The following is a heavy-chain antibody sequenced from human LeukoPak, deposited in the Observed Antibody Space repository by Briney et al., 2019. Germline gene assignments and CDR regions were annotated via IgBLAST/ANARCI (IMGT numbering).Heavy chain of an antibody. CDR2: ISYDGSNK. CDR3: AKDLNDSSGYGLDDAFDI. D-gene: IGHD3-22*01. J-gene: IGHJ3*02. V-gene: IGHV3-30*18. CDR1: GFTFSSYG. Sequence: GGSLRLSCAASGFTFSSYGMHWVRQAPGKGLEWVAVISYDGSNKYYADSVKGRFTISRDNSKNTLYLQMNSPRAEDTAVYYCAKDLNDSSGYGLDDAFDIWGQGTMVTVSS.